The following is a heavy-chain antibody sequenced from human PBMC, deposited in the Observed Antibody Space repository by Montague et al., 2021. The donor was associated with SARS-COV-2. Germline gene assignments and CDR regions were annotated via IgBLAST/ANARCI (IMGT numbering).Heavy chain of an antibody. D-gene: IGHD2-8*01. CDR3: ARDDPYCTNGVCYTGNWFDP. CDR2: TYYRSKWYN. CDR1: GDSVSSNSAA. V-gene: IGHV6-1*01. Sequence: CAISGDSVSSNSAAWNWIRQPPSRGLEWLGRTYYRSKWYNDYAVSVKSRITINPDTSENQFSLQLNSVTPEDTAVYYCARDDPYCTNGVCYTGNWFDPWGQGTLVTVSS. J-gene: IGHJ5*02.